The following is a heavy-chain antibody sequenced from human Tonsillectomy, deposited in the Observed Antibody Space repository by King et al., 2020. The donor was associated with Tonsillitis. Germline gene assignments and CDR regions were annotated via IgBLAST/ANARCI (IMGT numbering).Heavy chain of an antibody. V-gene: IGHV1-18*04. CDR1: GYTFTSYG. CDR3: ARDRRGSYYPPTVY. Sequence: VQLVESGAEVKKPGASVKVSCKASGYTFTSYGISWVRQAPGQGLEWMGWISAYNVNINYAQKLQGRVTMTTDTSTSTAYMELRRLRSDDTAVYYCARDRRGSYYPPTVYWGQGTLVTVSS. J-gene: IGHJ4*02. CDR2: ISAYNVNI. D-gene: IGHD1-26*01.